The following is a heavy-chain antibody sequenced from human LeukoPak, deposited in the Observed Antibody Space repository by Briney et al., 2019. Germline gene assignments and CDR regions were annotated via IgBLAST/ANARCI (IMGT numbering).Heavy chain of an antibody. CDR2: IKQDGSEK. Sequence: PGGSLRLSCAASGFTFSIYWMSWVRQAPGKGLEWVANIKQDGSEKYYVDSVKGRFTISRDNSKNTLYLQMNSLRAEDTAVYYCAPARRELLYNFDYWGQGTLVTVSS. CDR1: GFTFSIYW. V-gene: IGHV3-7*03. D-gene: IGHD1-26*01. J-gene: IGHJ4*02. CDR3: APARRELLYNFDY.